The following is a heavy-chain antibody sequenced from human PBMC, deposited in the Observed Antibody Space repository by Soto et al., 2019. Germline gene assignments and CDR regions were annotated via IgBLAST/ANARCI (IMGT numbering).Heavy chain of an antibody. V-gene: IGHV3-33*01. CDR3: ARVGSRDGYNWHYYYYGMDV. Sequence: VAVIWYDGSNKYYADSMKGRFTISRDNSKNTLYLQMNSLRAEDTAVYYCARVGSRDGYNWHYYYYGMDVWGQGTTVTVSS. CDR2: IWYDGSNK. D-gene: IGHD5-12*01. J-gene: IGHJ6*02.